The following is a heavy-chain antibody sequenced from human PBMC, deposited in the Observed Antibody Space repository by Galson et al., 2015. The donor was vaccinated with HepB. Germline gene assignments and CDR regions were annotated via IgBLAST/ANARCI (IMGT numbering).Heavy chain of an antibody. Sequence: ETLSLTCTVSDGSISSSYWSWIRQPPGKGLEWIGFIHYSGSFNYNPSLKSRVSLSLDTSRNQFALKLTSVTAADTAVYYCARLAQIATAGAYYYHAMDAWGQETTVTVSS. CDR2: IHYSGSF. D-gene: IGHD6-13*01. V-gene: IGHV4-59*08. J-gene: IGHJ6*02. CDR3: ARLAQIATAGAYYYHAMDA. CDR1: DGSISSSY.